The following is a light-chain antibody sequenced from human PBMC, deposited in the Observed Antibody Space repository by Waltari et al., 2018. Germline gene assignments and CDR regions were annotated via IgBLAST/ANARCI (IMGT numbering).Light chain of an antibody. Sequence: QSALTLHPSASGSPGQSVTLSCPGTSCSIGGYHFLSWYQHHPGRAPKLLIYDVSKRPSGVPDRFSGSKSGNTASLTVSGLQAEDEGDYYCSSYAGSNNILFGGGTKVTVL. CDR3: SSYAGSNNIL. V-gene: IGLV2-8*01. CDR2: DVS. J-gene: IGLJ2*01. CDR1: SCSIGGYHF.